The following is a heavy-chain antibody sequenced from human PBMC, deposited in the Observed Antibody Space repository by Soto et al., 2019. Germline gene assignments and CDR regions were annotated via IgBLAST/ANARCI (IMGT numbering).Heavy chain of an antibody. CDR3: AKESVVWFGEFDL. V-gene: IGHV3-23*01. CDR2: VGNSGDST. Sequence: EVQLLESGGGLVQPGGSLRLSCAASGFTFSSYAMSWVRQAPGKGLEWVSAVGNSGDSTYYADSVQGRFTISRDNSKNTLYLQLDSLRAEDTAVYYCAKESVVWFGEFDLWGQGTLVTVSS. CDR1: GFTFSSYA. D-gene: IGHD3-10*01. J-gene: IGHJ4*02.